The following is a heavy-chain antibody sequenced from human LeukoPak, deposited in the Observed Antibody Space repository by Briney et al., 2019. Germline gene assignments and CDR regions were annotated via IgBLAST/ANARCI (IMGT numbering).Heavy chain of an antibody. V-gene: IGHV3-33*01. D-gene: IGHD5-18*01. J-gene: IGHJ4*02. CDR2: IWYDGSNK. Sequence: PGGSLRLSCAASGFTFSSYGMHWVRQAPGKGLEWVAVIWYDGSNKYYADSVKGRFTISRDNSKNTLYLQMNSLRAEDTAVYYCARDSGNTAMVGGFDYWGQGTLVTVSS. CDR1: GFTFSSYG. CDR3: ARDSGNTAMVGGFDY.